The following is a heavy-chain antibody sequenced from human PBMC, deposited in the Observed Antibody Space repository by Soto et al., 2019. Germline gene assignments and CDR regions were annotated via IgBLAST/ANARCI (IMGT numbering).Heavy chain of an antibody. CDR2: ISAYNGNT. Sequence: GASVKVSCKASGYTFTSYDISWVRQAPGQGLEWMGWISAYNGNTNYAQKLQGRVTMTTDTSTSTAYMELRSLRSDDTAVYYCARAPYSSGSYYFDYRGQGTLVTVSS. V-gene: IGHV1-18*01. D-gene: IGHD6-19*01. CDR3: ARAPYSSGSYYFDY. CDR1: GYTFTSYD. J-gene: IGHJ4*02.